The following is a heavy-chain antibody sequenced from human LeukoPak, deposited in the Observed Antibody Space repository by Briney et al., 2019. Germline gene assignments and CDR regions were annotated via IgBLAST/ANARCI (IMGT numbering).Heavy chain of an antibody. CDR2: IYYSGST. Sequence: PSETLSLTCTVSGGSISNYYWSWIRQPPGKGLEWIGYIYYSGSTNYNPSLKGRVTISVDTSKNQFSLKLSSVTAADTAVYYCARGSGSLFGRIDYWGQGTLVTVSS. CDR1: GGSISNYY. J-gene: IGHJ4*02. D-gene: IGHD3-10*01. CDR3: ARGSGSLFGRIDY. V-gene: IGHV4-59*01.